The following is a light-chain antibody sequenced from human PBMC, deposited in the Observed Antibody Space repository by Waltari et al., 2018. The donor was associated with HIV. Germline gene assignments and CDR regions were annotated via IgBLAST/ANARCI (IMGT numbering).Light chain of an antibody. V-gene: IGKV3-15*01. CDR3: HQYNSWPPRYT. CDR2: GAS. CDR1: QSVASS. J-gene: IGKJ2*01. Sequence: EIVMTQSPATLSLSQGERAILSCRASQSVASSLAWYQQKPGQAPRLLIYGASTRAAGIPGRFSGSGSGTEFTLTISSLQSEDSAIYFCHQYNSWPPRYTFGQGTKLEI.